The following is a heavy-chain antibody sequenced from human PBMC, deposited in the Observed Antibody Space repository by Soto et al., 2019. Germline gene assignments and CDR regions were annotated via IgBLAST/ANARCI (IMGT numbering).Heavy chain of an antibody. CDR1: GFTFSSYG. V-gene: IGHV3-33*01. CDR3: ARHGGNAQFAY. D-gene: IGHD2-15*01. J-gene: IGHJ4*02. CDR2: IWYDGSNK. Sequence: QVQLVESGGGVVQPGRSLRLSCAASGFTFSSYGMHWVRQAPGKGLEWVAVIWYDGSNKYYADSVKGRFTISRDNSKNTLYLQMNSLRAEDTAVYYCARHGGNAQFAYWGQGTLVTVSS.